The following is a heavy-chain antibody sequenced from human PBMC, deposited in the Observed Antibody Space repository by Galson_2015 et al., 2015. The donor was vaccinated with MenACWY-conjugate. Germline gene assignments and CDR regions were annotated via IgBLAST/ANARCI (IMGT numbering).Heavy chain of an antibody. V-gene: IGHV4-59*11. D-gene: IGHD3-3*02. CDR3: ARGVNLASMAGY. CDR2: MYYSGSA. CDR1: GGSISSHY. Sequence: ETLSLTCTVSGGSISSHYWSWFRQPPGKGLEWIGYMYYSGSANYNPSLKSRVTISVDTSKNQFSLTMTSVTAADTAVYYCARGVNLASMAGYWGQGALVTVSS. J-gene: IGHJ4*02.